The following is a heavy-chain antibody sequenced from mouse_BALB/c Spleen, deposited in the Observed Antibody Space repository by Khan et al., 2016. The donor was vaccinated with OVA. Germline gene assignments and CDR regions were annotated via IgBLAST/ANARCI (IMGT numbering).Heavy chain of an antibody. CDR2: INPYNGGD. D-gene: IGHD4-1*01. CDR3: ARSNWEAYYFDY. Sequence: EVQLQESRPELVKPGASMKISCKASGYSFTGYTMNWVKQSHGQNLEWIGLINPYNGGDTYNQKFKGKATLTVDKSSTTAYMELLSLTYEDSAVYYCARSNWEAYYFDYWGQGTTLTVSS. CDR1: GYSFTGYT. V-gene: IGHV1-18*01. J-gene: IGHJ2*01.